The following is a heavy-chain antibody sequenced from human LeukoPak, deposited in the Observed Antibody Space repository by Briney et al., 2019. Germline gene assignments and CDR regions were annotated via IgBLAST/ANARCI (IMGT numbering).Heavy chain of an antibody. CDR3: ARGIIYSSGWSPFDY. V-gene: IGHV4-34*01. CDR1: GGSFSGYY. CDR2: INHSGST. Sequence: PSETLSLTCAVYGGSFSGYYWSWIRQPPGEGLEWIGEINHSGSTNYNPSLKSRVTISVDTSKNQCSLKLSSVTAADTAVYYCARGIIYSSGWSPFDYWGQGTLVTVSS. J-gene: IGHJ4*02. D-gene: IGHD6-19*01.